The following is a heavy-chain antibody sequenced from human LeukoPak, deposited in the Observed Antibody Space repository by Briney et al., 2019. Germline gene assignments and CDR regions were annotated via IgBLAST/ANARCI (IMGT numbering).Heavy chain of an antibody. CDR3: AKWGDYDVLTGYYVSDY. J-gene: IGHJ4*02. CDR1: GFTFSNYA. Sequence: AGSLRLSCAASGFTFSNYAMSWVRQAPGKGLEWVSVIPGSGDNTYYADSVKGRFTISRDNSKNTVFLQMNSLRAEDTAVYYCAKWGDYDVLTGYYVSDYWGQGTLVTVSS. D-gene: IGHD3-9*01. CDR2: IPGSGDNT. V-gene: IGHV3-23*01.